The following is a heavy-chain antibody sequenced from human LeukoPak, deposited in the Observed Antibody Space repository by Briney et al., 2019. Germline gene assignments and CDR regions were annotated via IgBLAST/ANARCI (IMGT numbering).Heavy chain of an antibody. CDR2: IKSKTDGGTT. V-gene: IGHV3-15*01. CDR3: TFAAYQFYYYYMDV. Sequence: GGSLRLSCAASGFTFSNAWMSWVRQAPGKGLEWVGRIKSKTDGGTTDYAAPVKGRFTISRDDSKNTLYLQMNSLKTEDTAVYYCTFAAYQFYYYYMDVWGKGTTVTISS. CDR1: GFTFSNAW. J-gene: IGHJ6*03. D-gene: IGHD2-2*01.